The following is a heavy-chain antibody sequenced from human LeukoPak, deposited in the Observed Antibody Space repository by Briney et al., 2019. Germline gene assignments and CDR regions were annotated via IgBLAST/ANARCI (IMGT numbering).Heavy chain of an antibody. J-gene: IGHJ4*02. V-gene: IGHV3-23*01. Sequence: GGSLRLSCAASGFTLRSYGMSWVRQAPGKGLEWVSFISGTGLSTYYADSVKGRLTISRDNSKDTLYLQMDSLRAEDTAVYYCAKGSGSSCYSPCDYWGQGILVTVSS. CDR2: ISGTGLST. CDR3: AKGSGSSCYSPCDY. CDR1: GFTLRSYG. D-gene: IGHD2-15*01.